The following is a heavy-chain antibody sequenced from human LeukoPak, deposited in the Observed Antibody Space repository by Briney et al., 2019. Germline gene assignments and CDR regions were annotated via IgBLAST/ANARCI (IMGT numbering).Heavy chain of an antibody. Sequence: ASVKVSCKASGYTFTGYYMHWVRQAPGQGLEWMGRINPNSGGTNYAQKFQGRVTMTRDTSISTAYMELSRLRSDDTAVYYCARDRPDTFGYSYGEYDYWGQGTLVTVSS. CDR3: ARDRPDTFGYSYGEYDY. V-gene: IGHV1-2*06. D-gene: IGHD5-18*01. CDR2: INPNSGGT. J-gene: IGHJ4*02. CDR1: GYTFTGYY.